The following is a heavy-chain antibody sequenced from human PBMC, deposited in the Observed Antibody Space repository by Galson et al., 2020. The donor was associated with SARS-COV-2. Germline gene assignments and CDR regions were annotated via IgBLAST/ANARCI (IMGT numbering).Heavy chain of an antibody. CDR3: ARAFWGRGVRYYYYMDV. CDR1: GGTFSSYA. J-gene: IGHJ6*03. V-gene: IGHV1-69*06. CDR2: IIPIFGTA. Sequence: SVKVSCKASGGTFSSYAISWVRQAPGQGLEWMGGIIPIFGTANYAQKFQGRVTITADKSTSTAYMELSSLRSEDTAVYYCARAFWGRGVRYYYYMDVWGKGTTVTVSS. D-gene: IGHD3-10*01.